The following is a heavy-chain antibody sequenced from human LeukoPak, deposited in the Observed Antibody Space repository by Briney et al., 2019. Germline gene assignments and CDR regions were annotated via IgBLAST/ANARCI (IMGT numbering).Heavy chain of an antibody. J-gene: IGHJ4*02. Sequence: GGSLRLSCAASGFTFSSYAMSWVRQAPGKGLEWVSTVSGGGGTTYYADSVKGRFTISRDNSKNTLYLQMNSLRAGDTAVYYCARDGESNLDYWGQGTLVTVSS. CDR1: GFTFSSYA. V-gene: IGHV3-23*01. CDR2: VSGGGGTT. D-gene: IGHD2/OR15-2a*01. CDR3: ARDGESNLDY.